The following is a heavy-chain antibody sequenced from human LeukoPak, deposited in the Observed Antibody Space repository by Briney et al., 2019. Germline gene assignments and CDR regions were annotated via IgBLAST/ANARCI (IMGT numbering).Heavy chain of an antibody. Sequence: PGGSLRLSCAASGFTFSSYSMNWVRQAPGKGLEWVSSISSSSSYIYYADSVKGRFTISRDNAMNSLYLQMNSLRAEDTAVYYCAGSSGWSSGYFDPWGQGTLVTVSS. CDR1: GFTFSSYS. J-gene: IGHJ5*02. CDR3: AGSSGWSSGYFDP. CDR2: ISSSSSYI. D-gene: IGHD6-19*01. V-gene: IGHV3-21*01.